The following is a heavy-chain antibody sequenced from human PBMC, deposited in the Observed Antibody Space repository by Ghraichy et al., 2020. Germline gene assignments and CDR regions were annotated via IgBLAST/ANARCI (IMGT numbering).Heavy chain of an antibody. D-gene: IGHD5-18*01. J-gene: IGHJ2*01. CDR3: AKFRLWLRYFDL. CDR1: GFTFTSYA. Sequence: GGSLRLSCAASGFTFTSYAMSWVRQAPGKGLEWVSAISGRGDNTNDADSVKGRFTISRDNSKNTLDLQMNSLTVEDTAIYYCAKFRLWLRYFDLWGRGTLVTAYS. CDR2: ISGRGDNT. V-gene: IGHV3-23*01.